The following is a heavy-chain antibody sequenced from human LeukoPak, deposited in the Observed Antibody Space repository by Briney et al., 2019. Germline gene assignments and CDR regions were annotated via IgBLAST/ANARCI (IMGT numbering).Heavy chain of an antibody. CDR1: GGSISSGGYY. CDR2: IYYSGST. D-gene: IGHD3-22*01. CDR3: VTYYFDSSGPKKNY. Sequence: PSQTLSLTCTVSGGSISSGGYYWSWIRQHPGKGLEWIGYIYYSGSTYYNPSLKSRVTISVDTSKKQFSLKLSSVTAADTAVYYCVTYYFDSSGPKKNYWGQGTLVTVSS. J-gene: IGHJ4*02. V-gene: IGHV4-31*03.